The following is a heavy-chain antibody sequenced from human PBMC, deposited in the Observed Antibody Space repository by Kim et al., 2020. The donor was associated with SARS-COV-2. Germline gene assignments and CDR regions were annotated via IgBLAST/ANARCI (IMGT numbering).Heavy chain of an antibody. Sequence: ASVKVSCKASGYTFTSYYMHWVRQAPGQGLEWMGIINPSGGSTSYAQKFQGRVTMTRDTSTSTVYMELSSLRSEDTAVYYCARAGIIAAAVRPKVRDNWFDPWGQGTLVTVSS. CDR2: INPSGGST. V-gene: IGHV1-46*01. D-gene: IGHD6-13*01. CDR3: ARAGIIAAAVRPKVRDNWFDP. J-gene: IGHJ5*02. CDR1: GYTFTSYY.